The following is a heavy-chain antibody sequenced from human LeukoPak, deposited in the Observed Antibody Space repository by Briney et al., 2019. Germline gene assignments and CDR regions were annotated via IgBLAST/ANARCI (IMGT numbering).Heavy chain of an antibody. CDR3: AKEVNSLRYFDWYAFDI. CDR1: GFTFSSYG. Sequence: PGGSLRLSCAASGFTFSSYGMHWVRQAPGKGLEWVAVISYDGSNKYYADSVKGRFTISGDNSKNTLYLQMDSLRAEETAVYYCAKEVNSLRYFDWYAFDIWGQGTMVTVSS. J-gene: IGHJ3*02. D-gene: IGHD3-9*01. V-gene: IGHV3-30*18. CDR2: ISYDGSNK.